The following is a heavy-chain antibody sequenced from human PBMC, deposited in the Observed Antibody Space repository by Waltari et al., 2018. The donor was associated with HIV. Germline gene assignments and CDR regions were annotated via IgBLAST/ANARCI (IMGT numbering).Heavy chain of an antibody. J-gene: IGHJ4*02. Sequence: ELQLVESGGGLVKPGGSLPLSCAASGFTFSSFSMTWVRQAPGKGLEWVSSIRSGNNYIYYADSVKGRCTISRDNAWDSLSLQMNSLRAEDTAVYYWARVGSGYTYYVDSWGQGTLVTVSS. D-gene: IGHD3-22*01. CDR2: IRSGNNYI. CDR3: ARVGSGYTYYVDS. CDR1: GFTFSSFS. V-gene: IGHV3-21*01.